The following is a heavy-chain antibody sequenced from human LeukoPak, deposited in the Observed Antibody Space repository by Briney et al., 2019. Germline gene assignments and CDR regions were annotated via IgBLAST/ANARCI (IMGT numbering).Heavy chain of an antibody. Sequence: AASVKVSCKASGGTFSSYAISWVRQAPGQGLEWMGIINPSGGSTSYAQKFQGRVTMTRDTSTSTVYMELSSLRSEDTAVYYCARDRSGNWGQGTLVTVSS. CDR2: INPSGGST. CDR1: GGTFSSYA. CDR3: ARDRSGN. J-gene: IGHJ4*02. V-gene: IGHV1-46*01.